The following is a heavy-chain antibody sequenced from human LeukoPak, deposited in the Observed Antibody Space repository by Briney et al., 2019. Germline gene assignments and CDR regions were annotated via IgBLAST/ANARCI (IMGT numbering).Heavy chain of an antibody. CDR2: IRYDGSNK. CDR1: GFTFSSYG. J-gene: IGHJ4*02. CDR3: AKGGYYDSSGYSPVRFGY. Sequence: GGSLRLSCAASGFTFSSYGMHWVRQAPGKGLEWVAFIRYDGSNKYYADSEKGRFTISRDNSKNTLYLQMNSQRAEDTAVYYCAKGGYYDSSGYSPVRFGYWGQGTLVTVSS. V-gene: IGHV3-30*02. D-gene: IGHD3-22*01.